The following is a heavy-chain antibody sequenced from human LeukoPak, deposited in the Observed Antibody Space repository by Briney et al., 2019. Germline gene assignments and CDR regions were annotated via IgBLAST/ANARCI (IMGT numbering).Heavy chain of an antibody. V-gene: IGHV3-15*01. J-gene: IGHJ4*02. CDR3: TTDPVSPRIYDLWYFDY. Sequence: GGALRVSRAASVFTFSSALMSWVGQAPRRGGEWVGRRKSKTDVETTDYTAPVKGRFTISRDESKNTLYLQMNSLNTEDTAVYYCTTDPVSPRIYDLWYFDYWGQGTLVTVSS. CDR1: VFTFSSAL. D-gene: IGHD3-3*01. CDR2: RKSKTDVETT.